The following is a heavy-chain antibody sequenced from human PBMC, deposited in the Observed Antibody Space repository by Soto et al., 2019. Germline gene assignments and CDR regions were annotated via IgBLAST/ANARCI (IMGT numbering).Heavy chain of an antibody. CDR2: INHSGST. V-gene: IGHV4-34*01. J-gene: IGHJ4*02. CDR1: GGSLSGYY. CDR3: ARSRRIQLWTSRYYFDY. Sequence: SETLSLTCAVYGGSLSGYYWSWIRQPPGKGLEWIGEINHSGSTNYNPSLKSRVTISVDTSKNQFSLKLSSVTAADTAVYYCARSRRIQLWTSRYYFDYWGQGTLVTVSS. D-gene: IGHD5-18*01.